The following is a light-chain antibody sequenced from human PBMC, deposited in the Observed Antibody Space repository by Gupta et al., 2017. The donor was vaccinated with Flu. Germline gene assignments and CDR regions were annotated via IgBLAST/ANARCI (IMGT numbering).Light chain of an antibody. CDR1: RSDVGSYNL. CDR2: EDN. J-gene: IGLJ3*02. Sequence: QSALTQPASVSGSPGQSITISCTGTRSDVGSYNLVSWYQQHPGKAPKLIIYEDNKRPSGVSNRFSGSKSGNTASLTISGLQAEDEADYYCCSYAGSSIWVFGGGTKLTVL. CDR3: CSYAGSSIWV. V-gene: IGLV2-23*01.